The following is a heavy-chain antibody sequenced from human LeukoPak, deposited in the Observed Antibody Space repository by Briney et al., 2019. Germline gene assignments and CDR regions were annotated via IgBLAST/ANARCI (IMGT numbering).Heavy chain of an antibody. CDR3: ARDYDSSSWYEGSWFDP. D-gene: IGHD6-13*01. Sequence: PGGSLRLSCAASGFTFSSYSMNWVRQAPGKGLEWVSSISSSSSYIYYADSVKGRFTISRDNAKNSLYLQMNSLRAEDMAVYYCARDYDSSSWYEGSWFDPWGQGTLVTVSS. CDR2: ISSSSSYI. J-gene: IGHJ5*02. V-gene: IGHV3-21*01. CDR1: GFTFSSYS.